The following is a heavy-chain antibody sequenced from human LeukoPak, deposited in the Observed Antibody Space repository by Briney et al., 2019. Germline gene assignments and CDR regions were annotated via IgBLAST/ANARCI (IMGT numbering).Heavy chain of an antibody. CDR1: GGAITNYY. CDR2: IYYTGST. V-gene: IGHV4-59*01. J-gene: IGHJ1*01. D-gene: IGHD6-13*01. CDR3: ARSSSWSTPFQH. Sequence: SETLSLTCGVSGGAITNYYWNWIRQAPGKGLEWLGYIYYTGSTTYNPSVKSRITISLDTSKKQISLKLRSVTAADTAVYYCARSSSWSTPFQHWGQGTLVTVSS.